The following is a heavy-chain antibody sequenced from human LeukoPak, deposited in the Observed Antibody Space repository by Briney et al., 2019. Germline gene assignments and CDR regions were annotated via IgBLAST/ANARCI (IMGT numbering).Heavy chain of an antibody. CDR1: SGSISSISYY. CDR2: IYYSGST. Sequence: SETLSLTCTVSSGSISSISYYWDWIRQPPGKGLEWIGSIYYSGSTYYNPSLKSRVSTSVDTPKTQFSLRLSSVTAADTAVYYCVRRDYASGFNTFDIWGQGTMVTVSS. V-gene: IGHV4-39*01. D-gene: IGHD3-10*01. J-gene: IGHJ3*02. CDR3: VRRDYASGFNTFDI.